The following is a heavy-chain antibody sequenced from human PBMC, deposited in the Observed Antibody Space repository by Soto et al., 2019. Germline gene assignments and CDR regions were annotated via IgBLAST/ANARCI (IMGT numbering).Heavy chain of an antibody. V-gene: IGHV1-46*01. CDR3: ARDSGYYDSSGYYTFDP. CDR2: INPSGGST. J-gene: IGHJ5*02. D-gene: IGHD3-22*01. CDR1: GYTFTSYY. Sequence: ASVKVSCKASGYTFTSYYMHWVRQAPGQGLEWMGIINPSGGSTSYAQKFQGRVTMTRDTSTSTVYMELSSLRSEDTAVYYCARDSGYYDSSGYYTFDPWGQGTLVTVSS.